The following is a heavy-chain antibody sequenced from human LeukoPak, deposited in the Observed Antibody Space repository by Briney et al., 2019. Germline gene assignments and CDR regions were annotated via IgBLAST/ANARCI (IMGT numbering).Heavy chain of an antibody. D-gene: IGHD5-24*01. V-gene: IGHV3-30*02. CDR2: IRYDGSNK. J-gene: IGHJ3*02. CDR3: AKSEYEMVDAFDI. CDR1: GLIFSSYG. Sequence: GGSLRLSCAASGLIFSSYGMHWVRQAPGKGLEWVAFIRYDGSNKYYADSVKGRFTISRDNSKNTLYVQMNSLRAEDTAVYYCAKSEYEMVDAFDIWGQGTMVTVSS.